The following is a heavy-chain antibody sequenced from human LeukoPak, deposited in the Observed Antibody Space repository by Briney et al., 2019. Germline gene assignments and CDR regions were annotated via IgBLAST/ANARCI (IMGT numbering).Heavy chain of an antibody. V-gene: IGHV1-18*01. J-gene: IGHJ4*02. CDR2: ISAYSTYNGNT. CDR3: TRDLGQWLLQGIFFDY. D-gene: IGHD5-12*01. Sequence: ASVKVSCKASGYTFTSYGLSWVRQAPGQGPEWGGWISAYSTYNGNTNYAQKLQGRVTMTTDTSTSTAYMELRSLRSDDTAVYYCTRDLGQWLLQGIFFDYWGQGTLVTVSS. CDR1: GYTFTSYG.